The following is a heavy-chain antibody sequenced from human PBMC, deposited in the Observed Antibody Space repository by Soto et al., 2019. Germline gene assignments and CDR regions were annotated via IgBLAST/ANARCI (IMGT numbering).Heavy chain of an antibody. CDR1: GFTFSLYS. CDR2: ISSSSDTI. CDR3: ARGYYDDYVGFDL. D-gene: IGHD4-17*01. Sequence: GGSLRLSCAASGFTFSLYSMSWVRQAPGKGLEWLSYISSSSDTIFYADSVRGRFTISRDNAKNLVYLEVNSLRAEDTAVYYCARGYYDDYVGFDLWGQGTLVTVSS. J-gene: IGHJ5*02. V-gene: IGHV3-48*01.